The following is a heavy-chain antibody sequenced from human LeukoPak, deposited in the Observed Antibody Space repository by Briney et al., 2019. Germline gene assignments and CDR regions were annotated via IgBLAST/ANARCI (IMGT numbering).Heavy chain of an antibody. CDR2: INTNTGNP. D-gene: IGHD1-14*01. CDR1: GYTFTSYA. V-gene: IGHV7-4-1*02. CDR3: ARDAPGKYFVWFDP. Sequence: ASVKVSCKASGYTFTSYAMNWVRQAPGQGLEWMGWINTNTGNPTYAQGFTGRFVFSLDTSVSTAFLQISSLKAEDTAVYYCARDAPGKYFVWFDPWGQGTLVTVSS. J-gene: IGHJ5*02.